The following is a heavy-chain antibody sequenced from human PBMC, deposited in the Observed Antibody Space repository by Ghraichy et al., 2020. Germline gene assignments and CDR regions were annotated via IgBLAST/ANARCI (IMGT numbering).Heavy chain of an antibody. CDR3: AIPAGYCSGGSCYPYY. Sequence: GGSLRLSCAASGFTFSSYAMSWVRQAPGKGLEWVSAISGSGGSTYYADSVKGRFTISRDNSKNTLYLQMNSLRAEDTAVYYCAIPAGYCSGGSCYPYYWGQGTLVAVSS. J-gene: IGHJ4*02. CDR2: ISGSGGST. D-gene: IGHD2-15*01. V-gene: IGHV3-23*01. CDR1: GFTFSSYA.